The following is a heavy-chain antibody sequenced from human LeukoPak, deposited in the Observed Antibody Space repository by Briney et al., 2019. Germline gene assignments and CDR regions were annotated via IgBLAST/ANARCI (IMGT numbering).Heavy chain of an antibody. V-gene: IGHV1-69*04. D-gene: IGHD2-2*01. CDR3: ASVAAAHMSYFDY. J-gene: IGHJ4*02. CDR2: INPILGIA. CDR1: GGTFSSYA. Sequence: SVKVSCKASGGTFSSYAISWVRQAPGQGLEWMGRINPILGIANYAQKFQGRVTITADKSTSTAYMELSSLRSEDTAVYYCASVAAAHMSYFDYWGQGTLVTVSS.